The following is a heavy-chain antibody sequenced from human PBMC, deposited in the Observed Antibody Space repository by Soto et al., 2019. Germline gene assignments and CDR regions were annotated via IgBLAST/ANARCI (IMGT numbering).Heavy chain of an antibody. J-gene: IGHJ5*02. D-gene: IGHD5-18*01. CDR2: IYYSGST. CDR3: ARVDTAMVPNWFDP. Sequence: PSETLSLTCTVCGGSVSSGSYYWSWIRQPPGKGLEWIGYIYYSGSTNYNPSLKSRVTISVDTSKNQFSLKLSSVTAADTAVYYCARVDTAMVPNWFDPWGQGTLVTVSS. V-gene: IGHV4-61*01. CDR1: GGSVSSGSYY.